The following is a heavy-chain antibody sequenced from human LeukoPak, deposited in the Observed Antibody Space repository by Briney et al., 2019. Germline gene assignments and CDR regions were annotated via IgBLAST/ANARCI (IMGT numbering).Heavy chain of an antibody. CDR3: ARGRGRFYGSGSLVGEYYFDY. Sequence: ASVKVSCKASGYTFTSYYMHWVRQAPGQGLEWMGIINPSGSSTDYAQKFQGRVTMTRDTSTSTVYMELSSLRSEDTAVYCCARGRGRFYGSGSLVGEYYFDYWGQGTLVTVSS. CDR2: INPSGSST. V-gene: IGHV1-46*01. J-gene: IGHJ4*02. CDR1: GYTFTSYY. D-gene: IGHD3-10*01.